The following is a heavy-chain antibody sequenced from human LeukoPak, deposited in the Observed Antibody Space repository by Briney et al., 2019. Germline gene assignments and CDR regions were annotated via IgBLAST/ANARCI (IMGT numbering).Heavy chain of an antibody. J-gene: IGHJ4*02. D-gene: IGHD1-26*01. Sequence: GESLKISCKGSGYTFTSYWIAWVRQMPGKGLEWMGIIYPGDSETRYSPSFQGQVTMSVDKSISTAYLQWSSLKSSDTAMYYCARLSGRDFDFWGQGTLVTVSS. CDR2: IYPGDSET. CDR1: GYTFTSYW. CDR3: ARLSGRDFDF. V-gene: IGHV5-51*01.